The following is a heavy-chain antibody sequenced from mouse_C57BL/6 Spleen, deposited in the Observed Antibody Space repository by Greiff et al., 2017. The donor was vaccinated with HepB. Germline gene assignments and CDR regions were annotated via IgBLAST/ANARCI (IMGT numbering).Heavy chain of an antibody. CDR1: GYTFTSYW. V-gene: IGHV1-53*01. Sequence: QVQLQQPGTDLVKPGASVKLSCKASGYTFTSYWMHWVKQRPGQGLEWIGNINHSDGGTNYIEKFKSKATLTVDKSPSTAYMQLSSLTSEDSATYYCARRENGCWFAYWGQGTLVTVSA. D-gene: IGHD1-1*01. J-gene: IGHJ3*01. CDR3: ARRENGCWFAY. CDR2: INHSDGGT.